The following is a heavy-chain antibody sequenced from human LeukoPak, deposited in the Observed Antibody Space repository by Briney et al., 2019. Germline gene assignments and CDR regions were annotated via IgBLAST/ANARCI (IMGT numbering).Heavy chain of an antibody. CDR2: IYYSGST. V-gene: IGHV4-39*07. CDR3: ARYGSSGWYWSWFDP. CDR1: GGSISSSSYY. Sequence: SETLSLTCTVSGGSISSSSYYWGWIRQPPGKGLEWIGSIYYSGSTYYNPSLKSRVTISVDTSKNQFSLKVTSVTAADTAVYYCARYGSSGWYWSWFDPWGQGTLVTVSS. D-gene: IGHD6-19*01. J-gene: IGHJ5*02.